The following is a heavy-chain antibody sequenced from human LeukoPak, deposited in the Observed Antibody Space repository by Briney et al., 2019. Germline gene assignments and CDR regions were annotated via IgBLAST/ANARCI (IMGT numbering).Heavy chain of an antibody. CDR1: GFTSSSYG. CDR3: AKGSIAAPVDY. Sequence: GGSLRLSCAASGFTSSSYGMHWVRQAPGKGLEWVAFIRYDGSNKYYADSVKGRFTISRDNSKNTLYLQMNSLRAEDTAVYYCAKGSIAAPVDYWGQGTLVTVSS. CDR2: IRYDGSNK. D-gene: IGHD6-6*01. J-gene: IGHJ4*02. V-gene: IGHV3-30*02.